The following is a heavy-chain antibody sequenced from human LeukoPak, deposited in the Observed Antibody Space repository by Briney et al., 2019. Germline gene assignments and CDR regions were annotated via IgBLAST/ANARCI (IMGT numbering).Heavy chain of an antibody. CDR2: IYYSGST. CDR3: ARRRRVGATTHFDY. D-gene: IGHD1-26*01. J-gene: IGHJ4*02. Sequence: GSLRLSCAASGFTVSSNYMSWVRQPPGKGLEWIGSIYYSGSTYYNPSLKSRVTISVDTSKNQFSLKLSSVTAADTAVYYCARRRRVGATTHFDYWGQGTLVTVSS. CDR1: GFTVSSNY. V-gene: IGHV4-39*01.